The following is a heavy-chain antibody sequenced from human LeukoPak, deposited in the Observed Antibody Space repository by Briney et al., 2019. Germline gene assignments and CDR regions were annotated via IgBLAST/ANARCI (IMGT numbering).Heavy chain of an antibody. Sequence: PSETLSLTCTVSGGSISSSSYYWGWIRQPPGKGLEWIGYIYYSGSTNYNPSLKSRVTISVDTSKNQFSLKLSSVTAADTAVYYCARDHLYYDSSGYSWGDRFDYWGQGTLVTVSS. CDR1: GGSISSSSYY. V-gene: IGHV4-61*01. J-gene: IGHJ4*02. CDR2: IYYSGST. D-gene: IGHD3-22*01. CDR3: ARDHLYYDSSGYSWGDRFDY.